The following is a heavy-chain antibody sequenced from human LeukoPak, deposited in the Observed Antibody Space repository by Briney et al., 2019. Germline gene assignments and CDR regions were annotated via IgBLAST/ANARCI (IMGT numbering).Heavy chain of an antibody. J-gene: IGHJ4*02. Sequence: GASVNVSCKASGYTFSNYDFTWVRQAPGQGLEWMGWISAYNDNTDYAQRLQGRVTMTTDTSTSTAYMELGSLTSDDTAVYYCARFEFSSSADYWGQGTLVTVSS. CDR2: ISAYNDNT. D-gene: IGHD6-6*01. V-gene: IGHV1-18*01. CDR1: GYTFSNYD. CDR3: ARFEFSSSADY.